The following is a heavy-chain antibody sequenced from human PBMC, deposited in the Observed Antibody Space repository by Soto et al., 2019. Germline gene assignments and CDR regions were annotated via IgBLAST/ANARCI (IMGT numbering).Heavy chain of an antibody. D-gene: IGHD2-2*01. V-gene: IGHV3-33*08. CDR1: GFTFSSYS. CDR2: IWYDGSNK. Sequence: GGSLRLSCAASGFTFSSYSMNWVRQAPGKGLEWVAVIWYDGSNKYYADSVKGRFTISRDNSKNTLYLQMNSLRAEDTAVYYCAREPPYTSYCSSTSCYADYFDYWGQGTLVTVSS. CDR3: AREPPYTSYCSSTSCYADYFDY. J-gene: IGHJ4*02.